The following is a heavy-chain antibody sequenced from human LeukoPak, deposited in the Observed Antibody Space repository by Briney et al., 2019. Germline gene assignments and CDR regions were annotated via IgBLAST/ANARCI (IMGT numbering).Heavy chain of an antibody. Sequence: SSETLSLTCTVSGGSISSYYWSWIRQPPGKGLEWIGEINHSGSTNYNPSLKSRVTISVDTSKNQFSLKLSSVTAADTAVYYCARSEYSTWLDYWGQGTLVTVSS. CDR1: GGSISSYY. J-gene: IGHJ4*02. D-gene: IGHD5-18*01. CDR3: ARSEYSTWLDY. CDR2: INHSGST. V-gene: IGHV4-34*01.